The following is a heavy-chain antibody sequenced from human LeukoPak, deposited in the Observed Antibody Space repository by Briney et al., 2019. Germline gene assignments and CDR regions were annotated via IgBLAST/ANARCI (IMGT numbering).Heavy chain of an antibody. CDR3: AKRVTFGGVADAFDI. V-gene: IGHV3-30*02. J-gene: IGHJ3*02. CDR1: GFTFSSYG. D-gene: IGHD3-16*01. CDR2: IRYDGSNK. Sequence: GGSLRLSCAASGFTFSSYGMDWVRQAPGKGLEWVAFIRYDGSNKYYADSVKGRFTISRDNSKNTLYLQMNSLRAEDTAVYYCAKRVTFGGVADAFDIWGQGTMVTVSS.